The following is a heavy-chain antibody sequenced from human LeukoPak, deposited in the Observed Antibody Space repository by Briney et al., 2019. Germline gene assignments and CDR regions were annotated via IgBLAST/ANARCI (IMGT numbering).Heavy chain of an antibody. CDR2: IKQDGSET. J-gene: IGHJ4*02. Sequence: QPGGSLRLSCAASRFTLSNYWMSWVRQAPGKGLEWVANIKQDGSETCYVDSVKGRFTISRDNAKNSLSLQMNSLRAEDTAVYYCARQRGSGCLDYWGQGTLVTVSS. CDR1: RFTLSNYW. V-gene: IGHV3-7*01. CDR3: ARQRGSGCLDY. D-gene: IGHD6-19*01.